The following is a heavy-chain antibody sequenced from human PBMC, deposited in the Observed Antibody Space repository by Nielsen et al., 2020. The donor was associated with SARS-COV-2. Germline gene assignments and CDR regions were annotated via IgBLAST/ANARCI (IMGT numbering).Heavy chain of an antibody. D-gene: IGHD3-10*01. Sequence: GGSLRLSCAASGFTFSSYSMNWVRQAPGKGLEWVSSISSSSYIYYADSVKGRFTISRDNAKNSLYLQMNSLRAEDTAVYYCARDSETTMVRANDYWGQGTLVTVSS. V-gene: IGHV3-21*01. CDR2: ISSSSYI. CDR1: GFTFSSYS. J-gene: IGHJ4*02. CDR3: ARDSETTMVRANDY.